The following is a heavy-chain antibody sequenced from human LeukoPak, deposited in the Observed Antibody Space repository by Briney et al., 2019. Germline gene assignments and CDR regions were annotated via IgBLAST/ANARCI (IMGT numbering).Heavy chain of an antibody. CDR1: GGSISSSSYY. Sequence: SETLSLTCTVSGGSISSSSYYWGWIRQPPGKGLEWIGSIYYSGSTYYNPSLKSRVTISVDTSKNQFSLKLSSVTAADTAVYYRARAHDYGDYVWFDPWGQGTLVTVSS. J-gene: IGHJ5*02. D-gene: IGHD4-17*01. CDR3: ARAHDYGDYVWFDP. V-gene: IGHV4-39*01. CDR2: IYYSGST.